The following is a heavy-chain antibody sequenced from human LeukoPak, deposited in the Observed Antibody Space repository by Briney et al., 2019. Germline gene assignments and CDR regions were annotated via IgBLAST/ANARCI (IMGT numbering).Heavy chain of an antibody. CDR3: VASLFRVNVVRGPTAFDS. J-gene: IGHJ4*02. V-gene: IGHV4-61*02. Sequence: PSETLSLTCTVSGGSISSGSYYWSWIRQPAGKGLEWIGRIYTSGSTNYNPSLKSRVTMSIDTSKNQFSLNLRAVTAADTAVYFCVASLFRVNVVRGPTAFDSWGQGTLVTVSS. CDR1: GGSISSGSYY. CDR2: IYTSGST. D-gene: IGHD3-10*01.